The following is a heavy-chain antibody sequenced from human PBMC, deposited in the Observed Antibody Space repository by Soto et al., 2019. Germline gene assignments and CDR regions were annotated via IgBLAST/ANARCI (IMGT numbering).Heavy chain of an antibody. CDR1: GFSLSTSGVG. CDR2: IFWDDDK. V-gene: IGHV2-5*02. CDR3: THGNRYFQH. Sequence: QITLKESGPTVVNPTQTLTLTCTFSGFSLSTSGVGVGWIRQPPGKALEWLALIFWDDDKRFSPSLKSRLTITKDTAENQVVLTMTNVDPVDTATYYCTHGNRYFQHWGQGTLVTVSS. J-gene: IGHJ1*01.